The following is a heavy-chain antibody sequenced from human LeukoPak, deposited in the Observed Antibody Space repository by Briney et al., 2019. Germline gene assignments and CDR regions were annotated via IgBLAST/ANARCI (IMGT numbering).Heavy chain of an antibody. Sequence: ASVKVSCKASGYTLTSYGISWVRQAPGQGLEWMGWISAYNGNTNYAQKLQGRVTMTTDTSTSTAYMELRSLRSDDTAVYYCARVAATLSGSGWYYWGQGTLVTVSS. V-gene: IGHV1-18*01. CDR3: ARVAATLSGSGWYY. J-gene: IGHJ4*02. D-gene: IGHD6-19*01. CDR2: ISAYNGNT. CDR1: GYTLTSYG.